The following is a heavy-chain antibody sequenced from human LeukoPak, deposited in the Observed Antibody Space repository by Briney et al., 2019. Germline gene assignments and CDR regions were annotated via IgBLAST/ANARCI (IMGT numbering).Heavy chain of an antibody. D-gene: IGHD3-3*01. V-gene: IGHV1-2*02. J-gene: IGHJ4*02. CDR1: GDTFIPYT. Sequence: ASVKVSCKASGDTFIPYTFSWVRQAPGQGLEWMGWINPNSGGTNYAQKFQGRVTMTRDTSISTAYMELSRLRSDDTAVYYCARAGGFFPDYWGQGTLVTVSS. CDR2: INPNSGGT. CDR3: ARAGGFFPDY.